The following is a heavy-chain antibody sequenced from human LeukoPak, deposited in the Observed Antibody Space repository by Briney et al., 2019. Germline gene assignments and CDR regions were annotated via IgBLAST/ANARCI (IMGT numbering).Heavy chain of an antibody. J-gene: IGHJ4*02. CDR1: GFTFSSYG. CDR3: ARDHNYGSDY. V-gene: IGHV3-33*01. Sequence: GGSLRLSRAASGFTFSSYGMHWVRQAPGKGLEWVAVIWYDGSNKYYADSVKGRFTISRDSAKNSLYLQMNSLRVEDTAVYYCARDHNYGSDYWGQGTLVTVSS. CDR2: IWYDGSNK. D-gene: IGHD5-18*01.